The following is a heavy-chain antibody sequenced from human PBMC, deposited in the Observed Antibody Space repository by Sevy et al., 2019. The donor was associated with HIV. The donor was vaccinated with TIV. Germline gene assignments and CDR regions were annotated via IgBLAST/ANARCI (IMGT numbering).Heavy chain of an antibody. J-gene: IGHJ4*02. CDR1: GFTFSKAR. CDR2: IKSKTDCGTT. Sequence: GGSLRLSCAASGFTFSKARMNWVRQAPGKGLEWVGRIKSKTDCGTTDYAASVKGRFTISRDDSKNTLYLQMNSLKTDDTAVYYCTTKKDFWSGYFYFDYWGQGTLVTVSS. CDR3: TTKKDFWSGYFYFDY. D-gene: IGHD3-3*01. V-gene: IGHV3-15*05.